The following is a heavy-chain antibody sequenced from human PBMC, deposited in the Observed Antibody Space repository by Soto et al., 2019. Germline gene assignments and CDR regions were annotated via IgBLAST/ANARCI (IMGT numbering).Heavy chain of an antibody. Sequence: GGSLRLSCAASGFTFSDYYMSWIRQAPGKGLEWVSYISSRSSTIFYADSVKGRFTISRDNVKNSLYLQMNSLRAEDTAVYYCASGTNGAFFVYWGQGILVTAPQ. D-gene: IGHD2-8*01. V-gene: IGHV3-11*01. CDR3: ASGTNGAFFVY. J-gene: IGHJ4*02. CDR2: ISSRSSTI. CDR1: GFTFSDYY.